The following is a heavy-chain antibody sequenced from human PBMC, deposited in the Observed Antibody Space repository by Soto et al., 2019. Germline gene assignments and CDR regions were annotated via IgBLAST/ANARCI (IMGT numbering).Heavy chain of an antibody. D-gene: IGHD3-10*01. V-gene: IGHV4-31*03. CDR1: GCSISSGGYY. J-gene: IGHJ5*02. CDR2: IYYSGST. Sequence: QVQLQESGPGLVKPSQTLSLTCTVSGCSISSGGYYWSWIRQHPGKGLEWIGYIYYSGSTYYNPSLKSRVTISVDTSKNQFSLKLSSVTAADTAVYYCARSGDGGNWFDPWGQGTLVTVSS. CDR3: ARSGDGGNWFDP.